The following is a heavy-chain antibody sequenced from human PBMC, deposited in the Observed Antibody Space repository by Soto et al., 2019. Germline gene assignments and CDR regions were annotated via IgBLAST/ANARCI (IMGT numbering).Heavy chain of an antibody. V-gene: IGHV4-59*04. CDR2: IYYSGST. CDR1: GDSISAYS. J-gene: IGHJ5*02. D-gene: IGHD4-17*01. Sequence: PSETLSLTCTVSGDSISAYSWSWIRQPPGKGLEWIGYIYYSGSTYYKPSLKSRVTISVDTSKNQFSLKLSSVTAADTAVYYCARHDVSYGDYAWFDPWGQGTLVTVSS. CDR3: ARHDVSYGDYAWFDP.